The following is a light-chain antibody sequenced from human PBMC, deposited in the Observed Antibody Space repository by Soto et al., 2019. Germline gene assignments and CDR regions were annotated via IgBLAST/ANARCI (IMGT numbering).Light chain of an antibody. CDR2: KAS. V-gene: IGKV1-5*03. CDR3: QQYDSNLFT. CDR1: HSINSW. Sequence: DIQMTQSPSTLSASVGDRVTITCRASHSINSWLAWYQQKPGKAPKLLIYKASNSESGVPSRFSGSGSGTEFTITIRSLQPDDFATYYCQQYDSNLFTFGPGTKVDIK. J-gene: IGKJ3*01.